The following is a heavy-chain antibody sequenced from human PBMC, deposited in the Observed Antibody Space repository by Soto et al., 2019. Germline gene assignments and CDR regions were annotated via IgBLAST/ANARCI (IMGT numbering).Heavy chain of an antibody. CDR1: GGSTSSSSYY. CDR2: IYYSGST. CDR3: ARAGRSSRVLFDY. V-gene: IGHV4-39*01. J-gene: IGHJ4*02. D-gene: IGHD6-13*01. Sequence: SETLSLTCTVSGGSTSSSSYYWGWIRQPPGKGLEWIGSIYYSGSTYYNPSLKSRVAISVDTSKNQFSLKLSSVTAADTAVYYCARAGRSSRVLFDYWGQGTLVTVSS.